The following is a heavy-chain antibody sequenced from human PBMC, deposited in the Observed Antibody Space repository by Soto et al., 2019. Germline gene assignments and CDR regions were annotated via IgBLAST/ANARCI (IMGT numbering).Heavy chain of an antibody. Sequence: PGESLKISCKVMGSIYSFNSYWIAWVRQTPGKGLEWMGIIYGGDSDTRYSPSFQGQVTISADKSINTAYLQWSSLKASDTAMYYCIRRGPQVNWNAGPDWWGQGTLVTVSS. CDR1: IYSFNSYW. CDR2: IYGGDSDT. CDR3: IRRGPQVNWNAGPDW. V-gene: IGHV5-51*01. D-gene: IGHD1-20*01. J-gene: IGHJ1*01.